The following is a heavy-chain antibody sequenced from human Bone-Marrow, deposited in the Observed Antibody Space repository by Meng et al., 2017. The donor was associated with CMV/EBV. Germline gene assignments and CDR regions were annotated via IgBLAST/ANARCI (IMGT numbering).Heavy chain of an antibody. CDR2: IKQDGSEK. CDR1: GFTFSSGW. CDR3: ARDRYCSSTSCIYYYYGMDV. J-gene: IGHJ6*02. V-gene: IGHV3-7*01. Sequence: GGSLRLSCAASGFTFSSGWMSWVRQAPGKGLEWVANIKQDGSEKYYVDSVKGRFTISRDNAKNSLYLQMNSLRAEDTAVYYCARDRYCSSTSCIYYYYGMDVWGQGTTVTVSS. D-gene: IGHD2-2*01.